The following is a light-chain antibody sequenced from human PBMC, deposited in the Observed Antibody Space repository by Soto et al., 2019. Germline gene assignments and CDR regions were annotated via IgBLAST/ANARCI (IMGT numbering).Light chain of an antibody. CDR1: SSDIGGYNY. J-gene: IGLJ2*01. V-gene: IGLV2-8*01. CDR2: EVT. Sequence: QSALTQPPSASGSPGQSVAISCTGTSSDIGGYNYVSWYQQHSGKAPKLIIYEVTRRPSGVPDRFSGSKSGSTASLTVSGLHAEDEADYYCASYAGNHVLFGGGTKLTVL. CDR3: ASYAGNHVL.